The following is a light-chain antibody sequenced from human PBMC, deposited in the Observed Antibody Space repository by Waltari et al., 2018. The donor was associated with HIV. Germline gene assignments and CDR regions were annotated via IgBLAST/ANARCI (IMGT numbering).Light chain of an antibody. J-gene: IGKJ2*03. CDR2: GAS. V-gene: IGKV3-20*01. Sequence: EIVLTQSPGTLSLSPGERATLSSRASQSVSSSYLAWYQQKPGQAPRLLIYGASSRATGIPDRFSGSGSGTDFTLTISRLEPEDFALYYCQQYGSSPHSFGQGTKLEIK. CDR3: QQYGSSPHS. CDR1: QSVSSSY.